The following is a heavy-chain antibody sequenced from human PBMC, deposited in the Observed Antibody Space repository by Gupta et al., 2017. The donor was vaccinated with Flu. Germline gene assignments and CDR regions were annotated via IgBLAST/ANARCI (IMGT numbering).Heavy chain of an antibody. CDR1: GGSISSSSYY. CDR3: ARRRVAGYFDY. D-gene: IGHD2-15*01. J-gene: IGHJ4*02. CDR2: IYYSGST. Sequence: QLQLQESGPGLVKPSETLSLTCTVSGGSISSSSYYWGWIRQPPGKGLEWIGSIYYSGSTYYNPSLKSRVTISVDTSKNQFSLKLSSVTAADTAVYYCARRRVAGYFDYWGQGTLVTVSS. V-gene: IGHV4-39*01.